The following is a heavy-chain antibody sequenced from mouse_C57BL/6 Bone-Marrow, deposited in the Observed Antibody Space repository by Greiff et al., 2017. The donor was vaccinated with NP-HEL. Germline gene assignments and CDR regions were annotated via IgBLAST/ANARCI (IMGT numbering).Heavy chain of an antibody. J-gene: IGHJ4*01. CDR3: ARGGITTVVAPYYYAMDY. CDR2: IYPGDGDT. CDR1: GYAFSSSW. V-gene: IGHV1-82*01. Sequence: QVQLQQSGPELVKPGASVKISCKASGYAFSSSWMNWVKQRPGKGLEWIGRIYPGDGDTNYNGKFKGKATLTADKSSSTAYMQLSSLTSEDSAVYFCARGGITTVVAPYYYAMDYWGQGTSVTVSS. D-gene: IGHD1-1*01.